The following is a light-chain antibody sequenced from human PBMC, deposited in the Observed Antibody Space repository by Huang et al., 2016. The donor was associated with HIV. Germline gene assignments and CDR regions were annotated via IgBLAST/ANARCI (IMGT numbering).Light chain of an antibody. J-gene: IGKJ4*01. V-gene: IGKV1-9*01. CDR2: AAS. CDR1: QGISSY. Sequence: IQLTQSPSSLSASVGDRVTISCRARQGISSYLAWYQQKPGKAPKLLLYAASTLQSGVPSRFSGSGSGTDFTRTITSLQPEDFATYYCQQLNGYPLTFGGGTKVEIK. CDR3: QQLNGYPLT.